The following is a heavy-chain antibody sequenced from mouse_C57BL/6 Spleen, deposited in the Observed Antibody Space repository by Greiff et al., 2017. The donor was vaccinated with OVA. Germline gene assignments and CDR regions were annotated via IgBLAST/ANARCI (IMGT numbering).Heavy chain of an antibody. V-gene: IGHV1-80*01. J-gene: IGHJ3*01. D-gene: IGHD2-1*01. Sequence: VQLQESGAELVKPGASVKISCKASGYAFSSYWMNWVKQRPGKGLEWIGQIYPGDGDTNYNGKFKGKATLTADKSSSTAYMQLSSLTSEDSAVYFCATHYGNPRLFAYWGQGTLVTVSA. CDR1: GYAFSSYW. CDR2: IYPGDGDT. CDR3: ATHYGNPRLFAY.